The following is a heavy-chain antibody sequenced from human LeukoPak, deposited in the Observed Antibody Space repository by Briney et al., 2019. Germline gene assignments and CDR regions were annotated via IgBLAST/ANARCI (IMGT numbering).Heavy chain of an antibody. CDR1: GFTFDDYA. D-gene: IGHD1-26*01. J-gene: IGHJ4*02. V-gene: IGHV3-9*01. CDR2: ISWNSGSI. Sequence: GRSLRLSCAASGFTFDDYAMHWVRQAPGKGLEWVSGISWNSGSIGYADSVKGRFTISRDNAKNSLYLQMNSLRAEDTALYYCAKAGTSGSYSPHFDYWGQGTLVTVSS. CDR3: AKAGTSGSYSPHFDY.